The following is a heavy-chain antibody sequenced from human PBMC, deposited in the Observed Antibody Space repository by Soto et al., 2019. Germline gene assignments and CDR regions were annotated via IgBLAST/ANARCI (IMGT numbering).Heavy chain of an antibody. Sequence: QVQLVQSGAEVKKPGSSVKVSCKASGGTFSSYTISWVRQAPGQGLEWMGRIIPILGIANYAQKFQGRVTITADKSTSTACMGLSSLRSEDTAVYYCAGSRVEMATRDGFDPWGQGTLVTVSS. J-gene: IGHJ5*02. CDR1: GGTFSSYT. CDR3: AGSRVEMATRDGFDP. V-gene: IGHV1-69*02. CDR2: IIPILGIA. D-gene: IGHD2-2*01.